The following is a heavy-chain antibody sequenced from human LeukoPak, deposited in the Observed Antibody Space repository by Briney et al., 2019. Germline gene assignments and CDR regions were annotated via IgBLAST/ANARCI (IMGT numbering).Heavy chain of an antibody. CDR1: GYTFTRYY. CDR2: INPSGGNT. J-gene: IGHJ5*02. V-gene: IGHV1-46*01. D-gene: IGHD1-26*01. Sequence: ASVKVSCKASGYTFTRYYKHWVRQAPGQGLEWMGIINPSGGNTNYAQKFQGRVTMTRDMSTSTVYMELSSLRSEDTAVYYCARAGQWELPDAEWFDPWGQGTLVTVSS. CDR3: ARAGQWELPDAEWFDP.